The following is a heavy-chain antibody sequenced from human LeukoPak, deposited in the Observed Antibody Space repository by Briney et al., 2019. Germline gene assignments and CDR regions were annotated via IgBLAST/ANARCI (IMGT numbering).Heavy chain of an antibody. CDR3: ATDLDIAVAGTIFDY. D-gene: IGHD6-19*01. V-gene: IGHV1-24*01. J-gene: IGHJ4*02. CDR1: GYTLTELS. Sequence: GASVKVSCMVSGYTLTELSMHWVRQAPGKGLEWMGGFDPEDGETIYAQKFQGRVTMTEDTSTDTAYMELSSLRSEDTAVYYCATDLDIAVAGTIFDYWGQGTLVTVSS. CDR2: FDPEDGET.